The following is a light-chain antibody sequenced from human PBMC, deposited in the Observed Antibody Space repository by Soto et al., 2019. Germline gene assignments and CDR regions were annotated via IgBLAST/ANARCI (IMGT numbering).Light chain of an antibody. V-gene: IGKV1-9*01. J-gene: IGKJ1*01. CDR3: QQLSTYPGT. Sequence: IPLTQSPSSLSASVGDRVTITCRASQGISSYLAWYQQRPGKAPKLLIYAASTLHSGVPSRFSGSGSGTDFTLTISSLQPEDFATYYCQQLSTYPGTFGQGTKVDIK. CDR1: QGISSY. CDR2: AAS.